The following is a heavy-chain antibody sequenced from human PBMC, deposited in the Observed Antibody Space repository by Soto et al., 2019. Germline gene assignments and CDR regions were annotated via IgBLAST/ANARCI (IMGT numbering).Heavy chain of an antibody. D-gene: IGHD1-1*01. CDR2: IYSGGST. V-gene: IGHV3-66*01. CDR3: ARTKDNWNDGRYYYYYGMDV. J-gene: IGHJ6*02. Sequence: GGSLRLSCAASGFTFSTYPMHWVRQAPGKGLEWVSVIYSGGSTYYADSVKGRFTISRDNSKNTLYLQMNSLRAEDTAVYYCARTKDNWNDGRYYYYYGMDVWGQGTTVTVSS. CDR1: GFTFSTYP.